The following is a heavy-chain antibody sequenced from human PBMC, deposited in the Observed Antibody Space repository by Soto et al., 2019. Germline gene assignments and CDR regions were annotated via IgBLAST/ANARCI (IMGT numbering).Heavy chain of an antibody. CDR1: GGSISSGGYS. D-gene: IGHD3-22*01. CDR3: DRGGSGYYFNY. Sequence: TLSLTCAVSGGSISSGGYSWSWIRQPPGKGLEWIGYIYHSGSTYYNPSLKSRVTISVDRSKNQFSLKLSSVTAADTAVYYCDRGGSGYYFNYWGQGTLVTASS. J-gene: IGHJ4*02. CDR2: IYHSGST. V-gene: IGHV4-30-2*01.